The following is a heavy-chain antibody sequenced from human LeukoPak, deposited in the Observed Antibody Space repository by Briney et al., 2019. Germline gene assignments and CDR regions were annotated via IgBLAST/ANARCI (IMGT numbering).Heavy chain of an antibody. J-gene: IGHJ6*03. CDR2: IKQDGSEK. Sequence: PGGSLRLSCAASGFTFSSYWMSWGREAPGKGLEWGANIKQDGSEKYYVDSVKGRFTISRDNAKNSLYLQMNSLRAEDTAVYYCARDGYDYDFWSGSIYYYYYYMDVWGKGTTVTVSS. CDR3: ARDGYDYDFWSGSIYYYYYYMDV. V-gene: IGHV3-7*01. CDR1: GFTFSSYW. D-gene: IGHD3-3*01.